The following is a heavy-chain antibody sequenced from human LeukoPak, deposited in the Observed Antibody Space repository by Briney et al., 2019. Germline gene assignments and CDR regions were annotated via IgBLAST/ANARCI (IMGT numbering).Heavy chain of an antibody. J-gene: IGHJ4*02. D-gene: IGHD2-2*01. CDR3: TPLEVVVVPAAIHVDRAMAFDY. Sequence: GSLRLSCAASGFTFSSYGMHWVRQAPGKGLEWVAFIRYDGSNKYYADSVKGRFTISRDNSKNTLYLQMNSLRAEDTAVYYCTPLEVVVVPAAIHVDRAMAFDYWGQGTLVTVSS. V-gene: IGHV3-30*02. CDR1: GFTFSSYG. CDR2: IRYDGSNK.